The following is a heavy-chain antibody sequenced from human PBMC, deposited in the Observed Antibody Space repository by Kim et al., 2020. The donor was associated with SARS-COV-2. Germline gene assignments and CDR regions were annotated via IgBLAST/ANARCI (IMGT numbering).Heavy chain of an antibody. J-gene: IGHJ5*02. Sequence: SETLSLTCTVSGGSVSSGSYYWSWIRQPPGKGLEWIGYIYYSGSTNYNPSLKSRVTISVDTSKNQFSLKLSSVTAADTAVYYCARDGLGWGLEYNWFDPWGQGTLVTVSS. V-gene: IGHV4-61*01. D-gene: IGHD1-26*01. CDR3: ARDGLGWGLEYNWFDP. CDR1: GGSVSSGSYY. CDR2: IYYSGST.